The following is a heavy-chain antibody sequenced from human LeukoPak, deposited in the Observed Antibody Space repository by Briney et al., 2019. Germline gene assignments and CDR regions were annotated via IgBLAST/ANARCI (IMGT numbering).Heavy chain of an antibody. D-gene: IGHD4-17*01. CDR2: IYYSGST. CDR3: ATREMTTVTTFDY. V-gene: IGHV4-39*01. Sequence: SETLSLTCTVSGGSISSRNYYWGWIRQPPGKGLEWIGSIYYSGSTYYNPSLKSRVTISVDTSKNQFSLKLSSVTAADTAVYYCATREMTTVTTFDYWGQGTLVTVSS. CDR1: GGSISSRNYY. J-gene: IGHJ4*02.